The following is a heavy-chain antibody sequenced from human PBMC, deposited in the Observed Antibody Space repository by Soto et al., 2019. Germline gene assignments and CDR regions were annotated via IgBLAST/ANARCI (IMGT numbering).Heavy chain of an antibody. CDR2: IWYDGSNK. V-gene: IGHV3-33*01. CDR1: GFTFSSYG. J-gene: IGHJ4*02. CDR3: ARDGYCSGGSCYSVTVFDY. D-gene: IGHD2-15*01. Sequence: QVQLVESGGGVVQPGRSLRLSCAASGFTFSSYGMHWVRQAPGKGLEWVAVIWYDGSNKYYADSVKGRFTISRDNFTITGYRERNSVSADEMVVYYCARDGYCSGGSCYSVTVFDYWGQGTLVTVSS.